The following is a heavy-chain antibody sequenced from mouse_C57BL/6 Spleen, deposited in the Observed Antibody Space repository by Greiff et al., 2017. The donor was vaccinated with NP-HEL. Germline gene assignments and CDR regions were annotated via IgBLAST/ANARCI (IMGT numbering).Heavy chain of an antibody. CDR2: ISSGSSTI. CDR1: GFTFSDYG. V-gene: IGHV5-17*01. J-gene: IGHJ3*01. Sequence: EVKLMESGGGLVKPGGSLKLSCAASGFTFSDYGMHWVRQAPEKGLEWVAYISSGSSTIYYADTVKGRFTISRDTATNTLFLQMTSVRAEDTAMYYCAREGWPDWGKGTLVTVSA. CDR3: AREGWPD. D-gene: IGHD3-3*01.